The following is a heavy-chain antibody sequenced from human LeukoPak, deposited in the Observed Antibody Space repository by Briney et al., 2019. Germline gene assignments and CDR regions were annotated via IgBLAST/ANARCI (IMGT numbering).Heavy chain of an antibody. CDR2: ISYDGSNK. CDR3: ATDGQSSGWYGFDY. D-gene: IGHD6-19*01. Sequence: QPGRSLRLSCAASGFTFGSYGMHWVRQAPGKGLEWVAVISYDGSNKYYADSVKGRFTISRDNSKNTLYLQMNSLRAEDTAVYYCATDGQSSGWYGFDYWGQGTLVTVSS. V-gene: IGHV3-30*03. J-gene: IGHJ4*02. CDR1: GFTFGSYG.